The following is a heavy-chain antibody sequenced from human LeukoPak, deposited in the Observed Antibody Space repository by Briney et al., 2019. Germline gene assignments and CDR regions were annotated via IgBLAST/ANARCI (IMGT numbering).Heavy chain of an antibody. CDR1: GFTVSSNY. D-gene: IGHD3-10*01. J-gene: IGHJ5*02. CDR2: IYSGGST. Sequence: GGSLRLSCAASGFTVSSNYMSWVRQAPGKGLEWVSIIYSGGSTYYADSVQGRFTVSRDNSKNTLYLQMNSLRAEDTAVYYCARSNYGSGTYYVDHWGQGTLVTVSS. V-gene: IGHV3-53*01. CDR3: ARSNYGSGTYYVDH.